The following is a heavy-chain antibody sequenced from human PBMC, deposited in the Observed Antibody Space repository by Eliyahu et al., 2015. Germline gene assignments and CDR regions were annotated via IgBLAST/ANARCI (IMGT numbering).Heavy chain of an antibody. Sequence: EVQLVESXGGSVQPGRSLRLSCAAFGFTFXNYAMHWXXQIPGKGLEWVSGINWDSLSIGYADSVKGRFTISRDNARNSLYLQMNSLRADDTAMYYCARDRDSSGWYYFELWGQGTLVSVSS. D-gene: IGHD6-19*01. J-gene: IGHJ4*02. CDR3: ARDRDSSGWYYFEL. V-gene: IGHV3-9*01. CDR2: INWDSLSI. CDR1: GFTFXNYA.